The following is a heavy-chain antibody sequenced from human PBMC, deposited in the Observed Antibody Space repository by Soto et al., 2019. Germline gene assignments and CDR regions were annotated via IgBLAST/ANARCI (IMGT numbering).Heavy chain of an antibody. CDR1: GGSISSGDYY. D-gene: IGHD2-2*01. CDR2: IYYSGST. CDR3: ARYCSSTSCYLGPVDAFDI. Sequence: KTSETLSLTCTVSGGSISSGDYYWSWIRQPPGKGLEWIGYIYYSGSTYYNPSLKSRVTISVDTSKNQFSLKLSSVTAADTAVYYCARYCSSTSCYLGPVDAFDIWGQGTMVTVSS. V-gene: IGHV4-30-4*01. J-gene: IGHJ3*02.